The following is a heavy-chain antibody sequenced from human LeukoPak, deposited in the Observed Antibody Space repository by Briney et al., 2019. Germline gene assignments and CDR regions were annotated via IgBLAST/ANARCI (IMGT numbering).Heavy chain of an antibody. CDR3: ARGSKVVTAIAWFDP. Sequence: ASVKVSCKASGYTFTGYYMYWVRQAPGQGLEWMGWINPNSGATNYAQKFQGRVTMTRDTSISTAYMELSRLRSDDTAVYYCARGSKVVTAIAWFDPWGQGTLVTVSS. CDR1: GYTFTGYY. V-gene: IGHV1-2*02. J-gene: IGHJ5*02. D-gene: IGHD2-21*02. CDR2: INPNSGAT.